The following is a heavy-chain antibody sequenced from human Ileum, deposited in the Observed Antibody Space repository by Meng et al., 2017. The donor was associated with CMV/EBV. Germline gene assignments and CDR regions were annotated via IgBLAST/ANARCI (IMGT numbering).Heavy chain of an antibody. Sequence: QLQLQGPGLGREKPSETLSLTVTVSGASLNDYYWSWIRQPAGKGLEWIGRIFATGTTNYNPSLKSRVTMSVDTSKNQFSLKLTSVTAADTAVYFCARDRFDPWGQGALVTASS. CDR2: IFATGTT. CDR3: ARDRFDP. CDR1: GASLNDYY. V-gene: IGHV4-4*07. J-gene: IGHJ5*02.